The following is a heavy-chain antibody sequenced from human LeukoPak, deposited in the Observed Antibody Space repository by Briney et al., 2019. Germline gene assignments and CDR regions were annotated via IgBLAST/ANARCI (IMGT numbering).Heavy chain of an antibody. Sequence: GGSLRLSCAASGSTVSSNYMTWVRQAPGKGLEWVSVIYSGGSTYYADSVKGRFTISRDNSKNTLYLQMNSLRAEDTAVYYCASTVSGFGELNYWGQGTLVTVSS. V-gene: IGHV3-66*02. J-gene: IGHJ4*02. CDR3: ASTVSGFGELNY. D-gene: IGHD3-10*01. CDR1: GSTVSSNY. CDR2: IYSGGST.